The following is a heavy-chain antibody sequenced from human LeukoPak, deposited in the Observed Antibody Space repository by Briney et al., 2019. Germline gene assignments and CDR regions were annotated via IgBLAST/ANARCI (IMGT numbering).Heavy chain of an antibody. J-gene: IGHJ5*02. Sequence: PSQTLSLTCTVSGGSIGSGSYYWSWIRQPAGKGLEWIGRIYTSGSTNYNPSLKSRVTISVDPSKNQFSLMLSSVTAADTAVYYCARDPRLCSGGSCYSGWFDPWGQGTLVTVSS. V-gene: IGHV4-61*02. CDR2: IYTSGST. CDR3: ARDPRLCSGGSCYSGWFDP. CDR1: GGSIGSGSYY. D-gene: IGHD2-15*01.